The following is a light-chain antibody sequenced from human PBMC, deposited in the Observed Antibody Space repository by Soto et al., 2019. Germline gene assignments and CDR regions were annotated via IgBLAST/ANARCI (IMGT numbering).Light chain of an antibody. CDR1: SSNIGAGYE. J-gene: IGLJ1*01. V-gene: IGLV1-40*01. CDR2: ENN. Sequence: QSVLTQPPSVSEAPGQRVTISCTGSSSNIGAGYEAHWYQQVPVTAPKLLIYENNNRPSGVPDRFSGSKSGTSASLAITGLQAEDEADYYCQSYDSSLSGYVFGTGTKLTVL. CDR3: QSYDSSLSGYV.